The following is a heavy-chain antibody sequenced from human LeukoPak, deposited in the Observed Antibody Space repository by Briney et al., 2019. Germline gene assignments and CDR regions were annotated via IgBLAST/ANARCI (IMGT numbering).Heavy chain of an antibody. Sequence: ASVKVSCKASGYTFPSYFMHWVRQAPGQGLEWMGIINPTGGSTTYAQKFQGRVTMTRDTSTSTVYMELSSLRSDDTAVYYCARDLGAVAHIYWGQGTLVTVSS. CDR1: GYTFPSYF. J-gene: IGHJ4*02. V-gene: IGHV1-46*01. CDR3: ARDLGAVAHIY. D-gene: IGHD6-19*01. CDR2: INPTGGST.